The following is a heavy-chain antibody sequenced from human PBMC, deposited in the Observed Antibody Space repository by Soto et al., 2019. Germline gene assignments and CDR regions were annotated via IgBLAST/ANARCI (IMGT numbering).Heavy chain of an antibody. Sequence: SETLSLTCAVYGGSFSGYYWSWIRQPPGKGLEWIGEINHSGSTNYNPSLKSRVTISVDTSKNQFSLKLSSVTAADTAVYYCARARYGMDVWGQGITVTVSS. CDR3: ARARYGMDV. J-gene: IGHJ6*02. CDR2: INHSGST. CDR1: GGSFSGYY. V-gene: IGHV4-34*01.